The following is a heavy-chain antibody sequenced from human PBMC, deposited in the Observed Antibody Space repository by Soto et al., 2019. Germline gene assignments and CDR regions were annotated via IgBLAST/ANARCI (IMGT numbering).Heavy chain of an antibody. D-gene: IGHD1-26*01. CDR3: ARDPIGPGIFDY. CDR2: IWYDASNK. Sequence: QVQLVESGGGVVQPGRSLRLSCVASGFTFSSYGMHWVRQAPGKGLEWVAVIWYDASNKYYADSVKGRFIISRDNTKNTMYLQMNSLRAEDTAVYYCARDPIGPGIFDYWGQGTLVTVSS. V-gene: IGHV3-33*01. J-gene: IGHJ4*02. CDR1: GFTFSSYG.